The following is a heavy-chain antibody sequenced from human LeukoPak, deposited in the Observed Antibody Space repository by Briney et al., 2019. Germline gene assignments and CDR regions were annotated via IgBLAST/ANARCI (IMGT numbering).Heavy chain of an antibody. J-gene: IGHJ5*02. CDR2: IYHSGST. Sequence: SETLSLTCAVSGYSISSGYYSGWIRQPPGKGLEWIGSIYHSGSTYYNPSLKSRVTISVDTSKNQFSLKLSSVTAADTAVYYCARHPSATVWFDPWGQGTLVTVSS. D-gene: IGHD1-26*01. CDR3: ARHPSATVWFDP. CDR1: GYSISSGYY. V-gene: IGHV4-38-2*01.